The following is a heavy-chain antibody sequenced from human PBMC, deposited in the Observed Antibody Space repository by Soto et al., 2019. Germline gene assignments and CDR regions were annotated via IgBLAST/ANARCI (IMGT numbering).Heavy chain of an antibody. D-gene: IGHD3-3*01. CDR2: FNAGNGNT. V-gene: IGHV1-3*01. CDR3: ARASYYDFWSGYGAGYYYYGMDV. CDR1: GYTFTSYA. Sequence: ASVKVSCKASGYTFTSYAMHWVRRAPGQRLEWMGWFNAGNGNTKYSQKFQGRVTITRDTSASTAYMELSSLRSEDTAVYYCARASYYDFWSGYGAGYYYYGMDVWGQGTTVTVSS. J-gene: IGHJ6*01.